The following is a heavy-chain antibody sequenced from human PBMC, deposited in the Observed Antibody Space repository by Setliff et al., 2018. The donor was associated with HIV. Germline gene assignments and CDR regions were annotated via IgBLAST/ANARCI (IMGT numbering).Heavy chain of an antibody. CDR1: GGSIDNNKYY. D-gene: IGHD3-22*01. CDR3: ASRIYYYDESRVLREEGFVP. Sequence: ASETLSLTCSVSGGSIDNNKYYWTWIRQPPGKGLEWTGSIYHTGRTYYNRYLESRLTISIDTSKNQFSLKLTSVTAADTAMYYCASRIYYYDESRVLREEGFVPWGQGTLVTVSS. V-gene: IGHV4-39*01. CDR2: IYHTGRT. J-gene: IGHJ5*02.